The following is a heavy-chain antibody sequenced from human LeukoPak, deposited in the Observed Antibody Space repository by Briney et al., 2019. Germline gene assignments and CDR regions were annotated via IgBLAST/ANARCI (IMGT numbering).Heavy chain of an antibody. CDR1: GYSFSTYG. CDR3: ARLRVSSGYYSDY. CDR2: INSDGSTT. Sequence: QPGGSLRLSCAASGYSFSTYGMHWVRHAPGKGLVWVSRINSDGSTTSYAESVKGRFTISRDNAKNTLYLQMNSLRAEDTAVYYCARLRVSSGYYSDYWGQGTLVTVSS. V-gene: IGHV3-74*01. J-gene: IGHJ4*02. D-gene: IGHD3-22*01.